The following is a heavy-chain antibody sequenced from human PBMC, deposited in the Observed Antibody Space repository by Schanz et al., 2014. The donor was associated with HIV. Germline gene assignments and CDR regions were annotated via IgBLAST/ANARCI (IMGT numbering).Heavy chain of an antibody. Sequence: QVQLVQSGAEMKKPGASVKVSCKASGYTFTSYGISWVRQAPGQELEWMGWISAYNGNIFYPKELRGRVTMTTDTSTTTASMELRSLTSDDTAVYFCARSNYDILRERAYYYYYGLDVWGQGTTVTVSS. D-gene: IGHD3-9*01. J-gene: IGHJ6*02. CDR2: ISAYNGNI. V-gene: IGHV1-18*01. CDR3: ARSNYDILRERAYYYYYGLDV. CDR1: GYTFTSYG.